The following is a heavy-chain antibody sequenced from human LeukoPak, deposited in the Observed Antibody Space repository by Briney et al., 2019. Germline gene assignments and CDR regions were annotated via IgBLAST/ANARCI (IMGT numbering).Heavy chain of an antibody. CDR2: ISYDGSNK. D-gene: IGHD2-2*01. CDR3: ARVYCSSTSCHEPFDY. CDR1: GFTFSSYA. Sequence: GGSLRLSCAASGFTFSSYAMHWVRQAPGKGLERVAVISYDGSNKYYADSVKGRFTISRDNSKNTLYLQMNSLRAEDTAVYYCARVYCSSTSCHEPFDYWGQGTLVTVSS. V-gene: IGHV3-30-3*01. J-gene: IGHJ4*02.